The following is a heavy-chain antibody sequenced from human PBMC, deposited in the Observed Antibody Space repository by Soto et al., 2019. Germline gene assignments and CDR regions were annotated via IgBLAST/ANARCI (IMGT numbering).Heavy chain of an antibody. J-gene: IGHJ1*01. CDR2: IYYRGST. CDR3: ATDGDYYDGSGTPYFQH. D-gene: IGHD3-22*01. CDR1: GSSIYTGGYY. Sequence: QVQLQESGPGLVKPSQPLSLTCTVSGSSIYTGGYYWYWIRQHPGMGLECSGYIYYRGSTYYHPSRMSRATIGEDTSKNQFCPKLNCVPAAEPSVYYCATDGDYYDGSGTPYFQHWLKGTLLSVTS. V-gene: IGHV4-31*03.